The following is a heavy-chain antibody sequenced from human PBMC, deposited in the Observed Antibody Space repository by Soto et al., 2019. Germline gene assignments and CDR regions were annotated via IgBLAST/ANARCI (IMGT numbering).Heavy chain of an antibody. CDR3: ARDKMGATSNYYYYGMDV. CDR2: INPNSGGT. V-gene: IGHV1-2*04. J-gene: IGHJ6*02. CDR1: GYTFTGYY. Sequence: GASVKVSCKASGYTFTGYYMHWVRQAPGQGLEWMGWINPNSGGTNYAQKFQGWVTMTRDTSISTVYMELSRLRSDDTAVYYCARDKMGATSNYYYYGMDVWGQGATVTVSS. D-gene: IGHD1-26*01.